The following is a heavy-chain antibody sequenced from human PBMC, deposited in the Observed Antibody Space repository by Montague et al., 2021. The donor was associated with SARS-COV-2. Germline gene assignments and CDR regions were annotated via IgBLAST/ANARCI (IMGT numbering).Heavy chain of an antibody. CDR1: GGSISGGCCY. D-gene: IGHD2-21*02. CDR2: IYYSGST. J-gene: IGHJ2*01. Sequence: TLSLTCAVSGGSISGGCCYWSWIRPHPGKGLEWIGYIYYSGSTYYTPSLQVRVTISVATSKNQFSLRLSSVTAADTAVYYCAGVHIVVVTAMRYFDLWGRGTLVTVSS. CDR3: AGVHIVVVTAMRYFDL. V-gene: IGHV4-31*11.